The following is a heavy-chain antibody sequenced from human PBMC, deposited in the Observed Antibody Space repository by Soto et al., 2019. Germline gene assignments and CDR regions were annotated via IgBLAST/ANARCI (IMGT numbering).Heavy chain of an antibody. CDR2: ISGSGGST. CDR1: GFTFSNHA. CDR3: ANALWVGDPALDF. D-gene: IGHD3-10*01. Sequence: PGGSLRLCCAASGFTFSNHAVCRVLQAPGKGLEWVSAISGSGGSTYYADSVKGRFTISRDNSKNTLYLQMNSLRAEDTAVYYCANALWVGDPALDFWGQGTLVTVSS. J-gene: IGHJ4*02. V-gene: IGHV3-23*01.